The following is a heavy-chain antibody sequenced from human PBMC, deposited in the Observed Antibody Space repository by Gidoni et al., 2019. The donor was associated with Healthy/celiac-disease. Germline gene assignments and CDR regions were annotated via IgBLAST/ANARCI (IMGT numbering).Heavy chain of an antibody. CDR1: GYTFPRSY. Sequence: QVQLVQSGAEVKKPGASVKVSCKASGYTFPRSYMHWVRQAPGQGLEWMGIINPSGGSTSYAQKFQGRVTMTRDTSTSTVYMELSSLRSEDTAVYYCAGSGITKIVVANYGMDVWGQGTTVTVSS. CDR3: AGSGITKIVVANYGMDV. D-gene: IGHD3-22*01. CDR2: INPSGGST. J-gene: IGHJ6*02. V-gene: IGHV1-46*01.